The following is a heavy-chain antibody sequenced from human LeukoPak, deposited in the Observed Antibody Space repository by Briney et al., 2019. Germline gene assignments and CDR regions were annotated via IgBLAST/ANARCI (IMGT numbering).Heavy chain of an antibody. Sequence: LSLTCTVSGGSISSYYWSWIRQAPGKGLEWVSGISWNSGSIGYADSVKGRFTISRDNAKNSLYLQMNSLRAEDTALYYCAKSRAVVAATPLDYWGQGTLVTVSS. CDR2: ISWNSGSI. D-gene: IGHD2-15*01. J-gene: IGHJ4*02. V-gene: IGHV3-9*01. CDR3: AKSRAVVAATPLDY. CDR1: GGSISSYY.